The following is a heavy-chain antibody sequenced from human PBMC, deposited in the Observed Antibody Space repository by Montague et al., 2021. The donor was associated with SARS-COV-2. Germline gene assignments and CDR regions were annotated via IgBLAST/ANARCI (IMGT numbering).Heavy chain of an antibody. CDR2: IGGSGDT. V-gene: IGHV3-23*01. CDR1: GFTSGFIFRKVA. J-gene: IGHJ4*02. D-gene: IGHD2-15*01. Sequence: SLRLSCAASGFTSGFIFRKVAMSWVRQAPGKGLEWVSAIGGSGDTYYADSVKGRFAISRDNSKNPLYLQMNSLRADDTAVYYCAKEMGHGRPFDYWGQGALVTVSS. CDR3: AKEMGHGRPFDY.